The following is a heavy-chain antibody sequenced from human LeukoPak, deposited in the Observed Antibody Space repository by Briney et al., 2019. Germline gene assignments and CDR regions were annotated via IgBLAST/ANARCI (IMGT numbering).Heavy chain of an antibody. Sequence: ASVKVSCKASGYTFTSFDINWVRQATGQGLEWMGWMNPNSGNTGYAQKFQGRVTITRNTSISTAYMELSSLRSEDTAVYYCARGQIAAYYYYMDVWGKGTTVTVSS. CDR2: MNPNSGNT. CDR1: GYTFTSFD. J-gene: IGHJ6*03. V-gene: IGHV1-8*03. CDR3: ARGQIAAYYYYMDV. D-gene: IGHD6-13*01.